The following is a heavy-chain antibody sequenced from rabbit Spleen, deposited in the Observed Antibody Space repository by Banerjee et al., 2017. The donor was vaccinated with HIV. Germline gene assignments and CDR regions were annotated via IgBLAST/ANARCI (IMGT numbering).Heavy chain of an antibody. D-gene: IGHD1-1*01. Sequence: QEQLVESGGGLVQPEGSLTLTCTASGFSFSSSYDICWVRQAPGKGLEWIGCIWTGSSGSTYYASWAKGRLTISKTSSTTVTLQMTSLTAADTATYFCARDLADVIGWNFNLWGPGTLVTVS. J-gene: IGHJ4*01. CDR1: GFSFSSSYD. CDR3: ARDLADVIGWNFNL. CDR2: IWTGSSGST. V-gene: IGHV1S45*01.